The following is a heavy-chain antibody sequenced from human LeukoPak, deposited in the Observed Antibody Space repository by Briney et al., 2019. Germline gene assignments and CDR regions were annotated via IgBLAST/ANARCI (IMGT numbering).Heavy chain of an antibody. D-gene: IGHD6-13*01. Sequence: SETLSLTCTVSGGSISSYYWSWIRQPPGKGLEWIGYIYYSGSTNYNPSLKSRVTISVDTSKNQFSLKLSSVTAADTAVYYCARGRSSWSSAEYFQHWGQGTLVTVSS. CDR2: IYYSGST. CDR1: GGSISSYY. V-gene: IGHV4-59*08. CDR3: ARGRSSWSSAEYFQH. J-gene: IGHJ1*01.